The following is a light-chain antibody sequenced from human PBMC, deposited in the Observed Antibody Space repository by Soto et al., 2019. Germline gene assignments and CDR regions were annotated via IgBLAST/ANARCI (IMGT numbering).Light chain of an antibody. CDR3: PQYYSTPRT. V-gene: IGKV4-1*01. CDR2: WAS. Sequence: DIVMTQSPDSLAVSLGERATINCKSSQSVLYSSNNKNYLAWYQQKPGQPPKLLIYWASTRESGVPDRFSGSGSGTDFTLTISSLHAEDVAVYYCPQYYSTPRTFGQGTKVEI. J-gene: IGKJ1*01. CDR1: QSVLYSSNNKNY.